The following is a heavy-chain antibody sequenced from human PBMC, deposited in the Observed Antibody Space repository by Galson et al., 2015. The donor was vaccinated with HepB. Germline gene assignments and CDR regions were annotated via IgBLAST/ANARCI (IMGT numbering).Heavy chain of an antibody. CDR2: ILYDGSNE. J-gene: IGHJ4*02. V-gene: IGHV3-30*03. D-gene: IGHD5-18*01. CDR1: GSTFSTYG. CDR3: ACLGYGPFDS. Sequence: SLRLSCAASGSTFSTYGMHWVRQAPGKGLEWIGVILYDGSNEYYADSVKGRFTISRDNSKSTLYLQMNSLRPEDTAVYFCACLGYGPFDSWGQGTLVTVSS.